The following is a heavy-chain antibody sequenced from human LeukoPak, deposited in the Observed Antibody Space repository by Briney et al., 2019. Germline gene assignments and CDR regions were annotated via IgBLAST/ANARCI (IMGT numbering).Heavy chain of an antibody. CDR2: IYYSGST. Sequence: SQTLSLTCTVFGGSISSGGYYWSWIRQHPGKGLEWIGYIYYSGSTYYNPSLKGRVTISVDTSKNQFSLKLSSVTAADTAVYYCARNTIVPSDYFDYWGQGTLVTVSS. J-gene: IGHJ4*02. V-gene: IGHV4-31*03. D-gene: IGHD2-2*01. CDR1: GGSISSGGYY. CDR3: ARNTIVPSDYFDY.